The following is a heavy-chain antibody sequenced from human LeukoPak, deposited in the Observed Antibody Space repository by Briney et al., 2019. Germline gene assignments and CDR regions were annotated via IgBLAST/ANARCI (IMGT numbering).Heavy chain of an antibody. CDR3: ASRILGSYYYGMDV. CDR2: IYNSGST. V-gene: IGHV4-59*01. D-gene: IGHD2-15*01. Sequence: SETLSLTCTVSGGSISRYYWSWIRQPPGKGLEWIGYIYNSGSTNYNPSLESRVTISVDTSKNQFSLKLNSVTAADTAVYYCASRILGSYYYGMDVWGQGTTVTVSS. J-gene: IGHJ6*02. CDR1: GGSISRYY.